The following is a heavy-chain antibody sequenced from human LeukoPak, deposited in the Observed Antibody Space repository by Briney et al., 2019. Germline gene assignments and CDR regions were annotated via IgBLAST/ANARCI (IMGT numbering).Heavy chain of an antibody. CDR2: ISVYTGNT. V-gene: IGHV1-18*01. J-gene: IGHJ5*01. CDR1: GYTFTNYG. D-gene: IGHD5-12*01. Sequence: ASVTVSCRTSGYTFTNYGISWVRQAPGQGLEWMGWISVYTGNTQCVPKLHDRVTLTTDRATNTAYMELRSLRSDDTAVYYCAKDLESDNDSPIESWGQGTLVTVSS. CDR3: AKDLESDNDSPIES.